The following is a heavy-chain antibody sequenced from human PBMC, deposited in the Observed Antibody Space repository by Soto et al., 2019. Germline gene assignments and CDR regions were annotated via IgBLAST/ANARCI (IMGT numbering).Heavy chain of an antibody. CDR2: ISWNSGRI. V-gene: IGHV3-9*01. CDR1: RFTFDDYA. CDR3: AKEGVAGTLDY. D-gene: IGHD6-19*01. J-gene: IGHJ4*02. Sequence: GGSLRLSCAGSRFTFDDYAVHWVRQAPGKGLEWVSGISWNSGRIGYADSVQGRFTISRDNARNSLFLQMNSLRAEDTALYYCAKEGVAGTLDYWGQGTLVTVSS.